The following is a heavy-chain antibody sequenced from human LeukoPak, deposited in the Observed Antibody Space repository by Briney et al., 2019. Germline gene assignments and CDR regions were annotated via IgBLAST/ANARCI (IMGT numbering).Heavy chain of an antibody. CDR3: AREGPRGNYFDY. J-gene: IGHJ4*02. CDR1: GFTFNTYN. Sequence: SAGSLRLSCAGSGFTFNTYNMNWVRQAPGKGLEWVSSISSSSSYIYYADSVKGRFTISRDNAKNSLYLQMNSLRAEDTAVYYCAREGPRGNYFDYWGQGTVVSVSS. D-gene: IGHD3-16*01. V-gene: IGHV3-21*01. CDR2: ISSSSSYI.